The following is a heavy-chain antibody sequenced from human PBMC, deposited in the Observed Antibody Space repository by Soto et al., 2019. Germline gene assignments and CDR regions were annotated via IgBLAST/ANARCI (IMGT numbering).Heavy chain of an antibody. CDR1: GFTFSSYG. V-gene: IGHV3-30*18. Sequence: SLRLSCASSGFTFSSYGMHWVRQAPGKGLEWVAVISYDGSNKYYADSVKGRFTISRDNSKNTLYLQMNSLRAEDTAVYYCAKDFLGRAFDIWGQGTMVTVSS. D-gene: IGHD3-16*01. J-gene: IGHJ3*02. CDR2: ISYDGSNK. CDR3: AKDFLGRAFDI.